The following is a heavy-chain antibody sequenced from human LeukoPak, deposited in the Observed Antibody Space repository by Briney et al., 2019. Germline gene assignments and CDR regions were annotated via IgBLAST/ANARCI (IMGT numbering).Heavy chain of an antibody. CDR1: GGSISSYY. CDR2: IYHSGST. D-gene: IGHD6-19*01. CDR3: ARGIAVAGGLDY. Sequence: SETLSLTCTVSGGSISSYYWGWIRQPPGKGLEWIGSIYHSGSTYYNPSLKSRVTISVDTSKNQFSLKLSSVTAADTAVYYCARGIAVAGGLDYWGQGTLVTVSS. V-gene: IGHV4-38-2*02. J-gene: IGHJ4*02.